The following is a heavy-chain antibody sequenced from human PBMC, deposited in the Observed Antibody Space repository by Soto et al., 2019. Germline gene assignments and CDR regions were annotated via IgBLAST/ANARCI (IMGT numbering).Heavy chain of an antibody. D-gene: IGHD1-26*01. J-gene: IGHJ6*02. Sequence: QVQLQESGPGLVKPSQTLSLTCTVSGGSTSSGGYYWSWIRQHPRKGLEWIGYIYYSGSTYYNPSLNSRVIISVATSKTQFSLKLSSVTAADTAVYYCARDRRSQDPAYYYGMDVWGQGTTVTVSS. V-gene: IGHV4-31*03. CDR3: ARDRRSQDPAYYYGMDV. CDR2: IYYSGST. CDR1: GGSTSSGGYY.